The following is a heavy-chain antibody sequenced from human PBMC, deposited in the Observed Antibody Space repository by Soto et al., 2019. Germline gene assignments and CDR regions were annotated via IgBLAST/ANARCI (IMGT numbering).Heavy chain of an antibody. V-gene: IGHV1-69*12. Sequence: QVQLVQSGAEVKKPGSSVKVSCKASGGTFSSYAISWVRQAPGQGLEWMGGIIPIFGTANYAQNFQGRVTITADESTSTAYMERSSLRSEDTAVYYCARHVPAAGYYYGMDVWGQGTTVTVSS. CDR1: GGTFSSYA. CDR3: ARHVPAAGYYYGMDV. J-gene: IGHJ6*02. D-gene: IGHD2-2*01. CDR2: IIPIFGTA.